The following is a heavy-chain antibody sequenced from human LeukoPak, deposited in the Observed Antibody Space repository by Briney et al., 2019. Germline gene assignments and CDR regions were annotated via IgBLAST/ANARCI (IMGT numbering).Heavy chain of an antibody. CDR3: VKDDSSGSYFQH. CDR2: ISWSSASI. D-gene: IGHD3-22*01. CDR1: GFTFDDHG. Sequence: GRSLRLSCDASGFTFDDHGMHWVRQAPGKGLEWVSGISWSSASIGYADSVKGRFTVSRDNAKDSLSLQMNSLRPEDTALYYCVKDDSSGSYFQHWGQGTLVTVSS. V-gene: IGHV3-9*01. J-gene: IGHJ1*01.